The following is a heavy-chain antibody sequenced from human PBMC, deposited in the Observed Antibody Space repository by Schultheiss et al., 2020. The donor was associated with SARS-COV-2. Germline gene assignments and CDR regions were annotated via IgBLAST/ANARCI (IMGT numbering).Heavy chain of an antibody. Sequence: GGSLRLSCAASGFTFSSYAMHWVRQAPGKGLEWVAVISYDGSNKYYADSVKGRFTISRDNSKNTLYLQMNSLRAEDTAVYYCARGLGARPRKYYYGMDVWGQGTTVTVSS. CDR1: GFTFSSYA. CDR3: ARGLGARPRKYYYGMDV. V-gene: IGHV3-30*04. J-gene: IGHJ6*02. CDR2: ISYDGSNK. D-gene: IGHD1-26*01.